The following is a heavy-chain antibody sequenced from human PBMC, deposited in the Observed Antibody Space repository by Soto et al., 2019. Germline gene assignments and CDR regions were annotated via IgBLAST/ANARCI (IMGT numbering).Heavy chain of an antibody. CDR2: IYHSGST. Sequence: PSETLSLTCAVSGGSISSSNWWSWVRQPPGKGLEWIGEIYHSGSTNYNPSLKSRVTISVDKSKNQFSLKLSSVTAADTAVYYCAQTTGNYGSDDYWGQGTLVTVSS. V-gene: IGHV4-4*02. CDR1: GGSISSSNW. J-gene: IGHJ4*02. CDR3: AQTTGNYGSDDY. D-gene: IGHD3-10*01.